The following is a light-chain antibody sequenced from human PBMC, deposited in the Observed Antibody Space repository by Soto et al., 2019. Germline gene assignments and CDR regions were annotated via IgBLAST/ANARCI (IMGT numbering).Light chain of an antibody. CDR1: QTVSSTY. J-gene: IGKJ1*01. V-gene: IGKV3D-20*02. Sequence: EIELAQSPGTLSLSPGERATLSCRASQTVSSTYLAWYQQKPGQAPRLLIYGTSTRATGIPARFSGSGSGTEFTLTISSLEPQDSAVYYCQQRSSWPRTFGQGTKGDIK. CDR3: QQRSSWPRT. CDR2: GTS.